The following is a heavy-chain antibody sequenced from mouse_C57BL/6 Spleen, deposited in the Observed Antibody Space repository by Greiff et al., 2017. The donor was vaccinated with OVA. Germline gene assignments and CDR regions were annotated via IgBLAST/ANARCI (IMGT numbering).Heavy chain of an antibody. Sequence: VQLVESGPELVKPGASVKLSCKASGYTFTSYDINWVKQRPGQGLEWIGWIYPRDGSTKYNEKFKGKATLTVDTSSSTAYMELNSLTSEDSAVYFCTYGYDDAWFADWGQGTLVTVAA. CDR3: TYGYDDAWFAD. CDR2: IYPRDGST. J-gene: IGHJ3*01. V-gene: IGHV1-85*01. D-gene: IGHD2-2*01. CDR1: GYTFTSYD.